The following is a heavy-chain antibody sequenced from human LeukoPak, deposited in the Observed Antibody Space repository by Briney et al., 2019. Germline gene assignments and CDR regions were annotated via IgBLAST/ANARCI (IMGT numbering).Heavy chain of an antibody. V-gene: IGHV4-59*01. CDR2: IYYSGST. CDR1: GGSISSYY. J-gene: IGHJ4*02. Sequence: SETLSLTCTVSGGSISSYYWSWIRQPPGKGLEWIGYIYYSGSTNYNPSLKSRITISVDTSKNQFSLKLSSVTAADTAVYYCARGEDVVDYWGQGTLVTVSS. CDR3: ARGEDVVDY. D-gene: IGHD3-16*01.